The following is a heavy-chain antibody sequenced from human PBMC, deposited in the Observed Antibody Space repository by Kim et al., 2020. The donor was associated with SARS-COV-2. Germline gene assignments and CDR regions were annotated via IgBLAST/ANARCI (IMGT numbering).Heavy chain of an antibody. CDR3: AKGNFEFLLQNSMFDY. D-gene: IGHD3-9*01. J-gene: IGHJ4*02. V-gene: IGHV3-33*03. Sequence: DSVKGRLTISRDNSKNTVSLEMNSLRAEDTAVYYCAKGNFEFLLQNSMFDYWGQGPLVTVSS.